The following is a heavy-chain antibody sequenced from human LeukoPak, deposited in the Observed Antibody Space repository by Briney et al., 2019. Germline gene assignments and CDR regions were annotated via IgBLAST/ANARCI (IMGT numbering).Heavy chain of an antibody. CDR3: ARGRYGDHFYPVPVDM. V-gene: IGHV4-34*01. CDR2: VDHVGRT. Sequence: SETLSLTCAVYGGSFNGFYWTWIRQPPGKSLEWLGEVDHVGRTNYRPSLKSRLSISVDTSKHQFSLKLDSVTAADTALYYCARGRYGDHFYPVPVDMWGQGTLVTVSS. J-gene: IGHJ3*02. CDR1: GGSFNGFY. D-gene: IGHD4-17*01.